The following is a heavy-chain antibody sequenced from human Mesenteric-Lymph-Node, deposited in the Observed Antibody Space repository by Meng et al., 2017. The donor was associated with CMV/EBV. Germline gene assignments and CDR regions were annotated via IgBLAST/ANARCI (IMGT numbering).Heavy chain of an antibody. CDR3: ARGSSYDILTGYFDY. V-gene: IGHV4-34*01. Sequence: QVQLHQWGAGLLKPSETLSGTCAGLGGSFSGYYWNWIRQSPEKGLEWIGEINHSGSTTYNPSFTSRIIISVDTSTNQISLNMSSVTAADTAVYYCARGSSYDILTGYFDYWGQGALVTVSS. J-gene: IGHJ4*02. CDR2: INHSGST. D-gene: IGHD3-9*01. CDR1: GGSFSGYY.